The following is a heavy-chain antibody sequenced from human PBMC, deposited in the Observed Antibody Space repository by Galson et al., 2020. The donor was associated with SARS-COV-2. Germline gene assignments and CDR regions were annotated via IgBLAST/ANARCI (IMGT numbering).Heavy chain of an antibody. CDR1: GYTFTSYG. Sequence: ASVKVSCKASGYTFTSYGISWVRQAPGQGLEWMGWISAYNGNTNYAQKLQGRVTMTTDTSTSTAYMELRSLRSEDTAVYYCAGPSGLYYYYYYGMDVWGQGTTVTVSS. CDR2: ISAYNGNT. V-gene: IGHV1-18*01. D-gene: IGHD3-10*01. J-gene: IGHJ6*02. CDR3: AGPSGLYYYYYYGMDV.